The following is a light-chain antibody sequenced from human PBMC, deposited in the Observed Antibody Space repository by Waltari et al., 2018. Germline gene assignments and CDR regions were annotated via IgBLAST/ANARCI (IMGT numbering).Light chain of an antibody. Sequence: SSDLTQDPSLSVALGQTVRITCQGDSLRRYYASWYQQRPGQAPILVLYGPDNRPSVIPARVSGSTSGNTASVTITGAQSEDEADYYCHSRETFSTRLFGGGTRLTV. V-gene: IGLV3-19*01. CDR1: SLRRYY. CDR3: HSRETFSTRL. J-gene: IGLJ2*01. CDR2: GPD.